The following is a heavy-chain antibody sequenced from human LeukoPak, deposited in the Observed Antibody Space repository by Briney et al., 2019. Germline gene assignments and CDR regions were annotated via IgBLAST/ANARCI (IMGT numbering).Heavy chain of an antibody. J-gene: IGHJ3*02. Sequence: SLRLSCEASGFTFDDYAMHWVRQAPGKGLEWVSGVSWNSGSIGYADSVKGRFTISRDNAKNSLNLQMNSLRAEDSALYYCAKGREYQLRDAFDIWGQGTTVIVSS. CDR2: VSWNSGSI. V-gene: IGHV3-9*01. CDR3: AKGREYQLRDAFDI. D-gene: IGHD2-2*01. CDR1: GFTFDDYA.